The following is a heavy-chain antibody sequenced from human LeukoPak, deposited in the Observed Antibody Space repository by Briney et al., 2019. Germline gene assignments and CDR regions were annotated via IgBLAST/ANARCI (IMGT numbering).Heavy chain of an antibody. CDR1: GGSISSITYY. D-gene: IGHD4-23*01. V-gene: IGHV4-39*01. CDR2: IYYSGST. Sequence: PSETLSLTCTVSGGSISSITYYWGWIRQPPGKGLEWVGSIYYSGSTYYHPSLTSRVTITRDTSNNQFSLRLSSVTAADTAVYYCASPLATCGGPVSPFDSWGQGILVTVSS. CDR3: ASPLATCGGPVSPFDS. J-gene: IGHJ4*02.